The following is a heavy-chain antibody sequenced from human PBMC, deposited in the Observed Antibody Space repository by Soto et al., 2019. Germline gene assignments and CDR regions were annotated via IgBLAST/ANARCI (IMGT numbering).Heavy chain of an antibody. CDR2: INHSGST. Sequence: SETLSLTCAVYGGSFSGYYWSWIRQPPGKGLEWIGEINHSGSTNYNPSLKSRVTISVDTSKNQFSLKLSSVTAADTAVYYCARGWGLIQLWLRGPSNFDYWGQGTLVTVSS. CDR1: GGSFSGYY. V-gene: IGHV4-34*01. CDR3: ARGWGLIQLWLRGPSNFDY. J-gene: IGHJ4*02. D-gene: IGHD5-18*01.